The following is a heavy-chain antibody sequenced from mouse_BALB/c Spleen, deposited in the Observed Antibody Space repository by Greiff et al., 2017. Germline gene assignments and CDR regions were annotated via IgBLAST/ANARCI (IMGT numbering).Heavy chain of an antibody. V-gene: IGHV14-1*02. Sequence: VQLQQSGAELVRPGALVKLSCKASGFNIKDYYMHWVKQRPEQGLEWIGWIDPENGNTIYDPKFQGKASLTADTSSNTAYLQLSSLTSEDTAVYYCARIYDGSYYFDYWGQGTTLTVSS. CDR1: GFNIKDYY. D-gene: IGHD2-3*01. J-gene: IGHJ2*01. CDR2: IDPENGNT. CDR3: ARIYDGSYYFDY.